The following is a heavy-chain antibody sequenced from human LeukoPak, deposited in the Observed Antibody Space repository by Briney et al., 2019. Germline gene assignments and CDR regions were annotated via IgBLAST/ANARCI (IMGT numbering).Heavy chain of an antibody. CDR3: AKDESGRFSAEYFQH. D-gene: IGHD1-26*01. J-gene: IGHJ1*01. V-gene: IGHV3-23*01. CDR1: GLTFSGSG. Sequence: PGGSLRLSCAASGLTFSGSGMSWVRQAPGKGLEWVSGISASGDSTYYADSVKGRFTIYRDNSKNTLYLQMNSLRAEDTAVYYCAKDESGRFSAEYFQHWGQGTLVTVSS. CDR2: ISASGDST.